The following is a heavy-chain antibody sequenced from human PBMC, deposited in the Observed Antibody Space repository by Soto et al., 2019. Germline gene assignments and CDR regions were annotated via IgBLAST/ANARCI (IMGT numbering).Heavy chain of an antibody. CDR2: SRNRVKSFTI. V-gene: IGHV3-72*01. D-gene: IGHD3-3*01. CDR1: GFTLSDHY. J-gene: IGHJ4*02. Sequence: EVQLVESGGGLVQPGGSLRLSCAASGFTLSDHYLDWVRQAQGKGLEWVGRSRNRVKSFTIAYAASVRGRFTFSRDDSTNSLYLQMNSLKTDDTDVYYCARASTPDSTGYDYWGQGTLVTVSS. CDR3: ARASTPDSTGYDY.